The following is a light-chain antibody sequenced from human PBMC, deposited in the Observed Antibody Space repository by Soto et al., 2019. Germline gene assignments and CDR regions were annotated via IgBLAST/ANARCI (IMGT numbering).Light chain of an antibody. J-gene: IGKJ4*01. CDR1: HSLLHSNGYNY. CDR3: MQALQTPLT. V-gene: IGKV2-28*01. CDR2: LGS. Sequence: DIVMTQSPLSLPVTPVEPSSISVVSSHSLLHSNGYNYLDWYLQKPGQSPQLLIYLGSNRSSGVPDRFSGSGSGTDFTLKISRVEAEDVGVYYCMQALQTPLTFGGGTKVDIK.